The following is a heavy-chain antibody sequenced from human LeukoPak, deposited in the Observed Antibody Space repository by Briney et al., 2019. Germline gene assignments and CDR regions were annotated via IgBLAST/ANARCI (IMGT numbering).Heavy chain of an antibody. Sequence: GGSLRLSCAASGFTFSNYWMSWVRQAPGKGLEWVANIKQDGSEKYYVDSVKGRITISRDNAKNSLYLQMDSLRAEDTAVYYCARLHITMVRGGQMPRFGSLYYMDVWGKGTTVTISS. CDR2: IKQDGSEK. J-gene: IGHJ6*03. CDR3: ARLHITMVRGGQMPRFGSLYYMDV. CDR1: GFTFSNYW. V-gene: IGHV3-7*01. D-gene: IGHD3-10*01.